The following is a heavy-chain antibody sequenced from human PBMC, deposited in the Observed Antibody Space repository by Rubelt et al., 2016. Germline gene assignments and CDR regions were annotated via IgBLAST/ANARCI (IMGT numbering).Heavy chain of an antibody. Sequence: QLQLQESGPGLVKPSETLSLTCTVSGGSISSSSYYWGWIRQPPGKGLEWIGSIYHSGSTYYNPSLKSRVTISVDTSKNQFSLTLSSVTAADTAVYYCATITIFGVVDVWGKGTTVTVSS. V-gene: IGHV4-39*07. D-gene: IGHD3-3*01. CDR3: ATITIFGVVDV. J-gene: IGHJ6*04. CDR2: IYHSGST. CDR1: GGSISSSSYY.